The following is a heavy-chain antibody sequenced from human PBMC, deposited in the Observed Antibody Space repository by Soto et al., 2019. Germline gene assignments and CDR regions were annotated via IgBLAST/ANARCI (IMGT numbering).Heavy chain of an antibody. CDR3: ATELRLDVLRFLEWSYYYGMDV. D-gene: IGHD3-3*01. CDR2: ISGRGGST. CDR1: GFTFSSYA. Sequence: GGSLRLSCAASGFTFSSYAMSWVSQAPGKGLEWVSAISGRGGSTYYADSGKGRFTISRANSKNTLYLQMNRLRAEDTAVYYCATELRLDVLRFLEWSYYYGMDVWGQGTTVTVSS. V-gene: IGHV3-23*01. J-gene: IGHJ6*02.